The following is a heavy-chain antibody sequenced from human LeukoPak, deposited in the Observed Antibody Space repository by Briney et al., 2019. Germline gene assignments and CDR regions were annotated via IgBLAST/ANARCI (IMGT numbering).Heavy chain of an antibody. CDR2: IIPIFGTA. V-gene: IGHV1-69*06. CDR3: ARGPMVRGVISYYYYMDV. CDR1: GGTFSNYA. Sequence: SVKVSCKASGGTFSNYAISWVRQAPGQGLEWMGGIIPIFGTANYAQKFRGRVTITADKSTRTAYMELSSLRSEDTAVYYCARGPMVRGVISYYYYMDVWGKGTTVTISS. D-gene: IGHD3-10*01. J-gene: IGHJ6*03.